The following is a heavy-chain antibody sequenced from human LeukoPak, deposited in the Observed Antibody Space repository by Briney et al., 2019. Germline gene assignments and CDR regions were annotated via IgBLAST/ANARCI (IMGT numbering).Heavy chain of an antibody. CDR1: GYTFTGHY. D-gene: IGHD2-8*01. CDR3: ARGGSLRDPNDIFDI. CDR2: INPNSGGT. J-gene: IGHJ3*02. Sequence: ASVKVSCKASGYTFTGHYMHWVRQAPGQGLEWMGWINPNSGGTNYAQKFQGRITMTRDTSISTAYMELSRLTYDDTAVYYCARGGSLRDPNDIFDIWGRGTMVTVSS. V-gene: IGHV1-2*02.